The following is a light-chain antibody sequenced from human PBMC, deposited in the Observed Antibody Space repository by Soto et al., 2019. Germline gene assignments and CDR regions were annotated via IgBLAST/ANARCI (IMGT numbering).Light chain of an antibody. CDR1: QSVSKY. Sequence: EIVVTQSPATLSLSPGERATLSCRTSQSVSKYFAWYQQKPGRAPRLLIYDASSRATGVPARFIGSGSGTDFTLTISSLEPEDFAIYYCQQRSNWPITFGQGTRLEIK. CDR3: QQRSNWPIT. CDR2: DAS. V-gene: IGKV3-11*01. J-gene: IGKJ5*01.